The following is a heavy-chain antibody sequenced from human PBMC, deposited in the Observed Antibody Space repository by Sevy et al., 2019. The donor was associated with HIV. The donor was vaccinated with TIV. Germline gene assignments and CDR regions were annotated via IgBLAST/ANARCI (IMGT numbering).Heavy chain of an antibody. J-gene: IGHJ6*02. CDR1: GFTFSSYG. CDR3: ARGRITYYYGMDV. CDR2: IWYDGSNK. D-gene: IGHD3-10*01. V-gene: IGHV3-33*01. Sequence: GGSLRLSCAASGFTFSSYGMHWVRQAPGKGLEWVAVIWYDGSNKYYADSVKGRFTISRDNSKNTLYLQMNSLRAEDTAVYYCARGRITYYYGMDVWGQGTTVTVSS.